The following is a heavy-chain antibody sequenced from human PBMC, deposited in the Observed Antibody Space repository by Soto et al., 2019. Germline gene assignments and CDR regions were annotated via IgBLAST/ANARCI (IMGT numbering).Heavy chain of an antibody. Sequence: PGESLKISCKGAGYSFTSYWISWLRQMPGKGLEWKGRIDPSDSYTNYSPSFQGHVTISADKSISTAYLQWSSLKASDTAMYYCASSPRVYCSSTSCRDLGSYYGMDVCGQETTVTASS. CDR1: GYSFTSYW. CDR2: IDPSDSYT. D-gene: IGHD2-2*01. J-gene: IGHJ6*02. V-gene: IGHV5-10-1*01. CDR3: ASSPRVYCSSTSCRDLGSYYGMDV.